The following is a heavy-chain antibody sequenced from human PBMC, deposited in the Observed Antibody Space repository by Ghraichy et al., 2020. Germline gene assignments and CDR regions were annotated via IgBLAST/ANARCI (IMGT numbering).Heavy chain of an antibody. J-gene: IGHJ4*02. V-gene: IGHV3-23*01. D-gene: IGHD3-10*01. CDR3: AKAVGRFTMVRGVLLDY. CDR2: ISGSGGST. CDR1: GFTFSSYA. Sequence: GESLNISCAASGFTFSSYAMSWVRQAPGKGLEWVSAISGSGGSTYYADSVKGRFTISRDNSKNTLYLQMNSLRAEDTAVYYCAKAVGRFTMVRGVLLDYWGQGTLVTVSS.